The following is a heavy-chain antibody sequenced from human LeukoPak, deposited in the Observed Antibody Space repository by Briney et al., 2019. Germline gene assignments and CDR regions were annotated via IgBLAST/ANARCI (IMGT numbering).Heavy chain of an antibody. CDR2: ISGSGGST. CDR3: AKDPSQPITGTNYFDY. Sequence: GGSLRLSCAASGFTFSSYAMSRVRQAPGKGLEWVSAISGSGGSTYYADSVKGRFTISRDNSKNTLYLQMNSLRAEDTAVYYCAKDPSQPITGTNYFDYWGQGTLVTVSS. J-gene: IGHJ4*02. V-gene: IGHV3-23*01. CDR1: GFTFSSYA. D-gene: IGHD1-7*01.